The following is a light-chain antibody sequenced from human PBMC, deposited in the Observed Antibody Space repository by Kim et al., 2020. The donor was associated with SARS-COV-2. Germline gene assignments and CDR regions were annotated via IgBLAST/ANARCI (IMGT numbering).Light chain of an antibody. Sequence: QATTISCTGTSSDVGSYDLVSWYQHHPGKAPKLLIYEVNKRPSGLSNRFSGSKSDNTASLTISGLQTEDESDYYCCSYAGASTPVVFGGGTKLTVL. CDR3: CSYAGASTPVV. V-gene: IGLV2-23*02. J-gene: IGLJ2*01. CDR2: EVN. CDR1: SSDVGSYDL.